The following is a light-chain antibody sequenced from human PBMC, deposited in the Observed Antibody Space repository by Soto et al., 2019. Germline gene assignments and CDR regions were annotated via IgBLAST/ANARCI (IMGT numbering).Light chain of an antibody. Sequence: DIQMTQSPSTVSASVGDRITITCRASQSINTWLAWYRQRPGEAPQLLIYDASTLAMGVPSRFSGSGSGTDFTLSISRLQPDDFATFYCQQYQTYSRTFGRATKVEVK. J-gene: IGKJ1*01. CDR3: QQYQTYSRT. CDR1: QSINTW. V-gene: IGKV1-5*01. CDR2: DAS.